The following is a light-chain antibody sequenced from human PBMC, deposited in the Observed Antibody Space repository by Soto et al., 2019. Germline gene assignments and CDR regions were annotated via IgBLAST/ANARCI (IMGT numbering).Light chain of an antibody. CDR2: EVT. CDR3: SSYTSSDTLV. CDR1: SSDVGAYNY. Sequence: QSALTQPASVSGSPGQSITISCTGTSSDVGAYNYVSWYQQPPGEAPKLMIYEVTDRPSGVSNPFSGSKSGNTASLTISGLQSEDEAAYYCSSYTSSDTLVFGTGTKLTVL. J-gene: IGLJ1*01. V-gene: IGLV2-14*01.